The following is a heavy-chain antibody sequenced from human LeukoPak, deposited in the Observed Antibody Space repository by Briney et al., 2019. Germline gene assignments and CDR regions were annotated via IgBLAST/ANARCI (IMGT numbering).Heavy chain of an antibody. Sequence: PSETLSLTCAVYGGSSSGYYWSWIRQHAGKGLEWIGEINHSGSTNYNPPLKSRVTISVDTSKNQFSLKLSSVTAADTAVYYCARLFGYCSGGSCYFYYYYGMDVWGQGTTVTVSS. CDR2: INHSGST. CDR3: ARLFGYCSGGSCYFYYYYGMDV. J-gene: IGHJ6*02. CDR1: GGSSSGYY. D-gene: IGHD2-15*01. V-gene: IGHV4-34*01.